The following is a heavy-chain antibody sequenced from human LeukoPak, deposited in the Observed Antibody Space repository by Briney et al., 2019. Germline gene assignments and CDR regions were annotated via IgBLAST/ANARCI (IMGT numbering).Heavy chain of an antibody. CDR2: IYYRGST. CDR3: ARLRGYSGYAESDFDY. J-gene: IGHJ4*02. Sequence: SETLSLTCTVSGGSISSYYWSWIRQPPGKGLEWIGYIYYRGSTYYNPSLKSRVTISVDTSKNQFSLKLSSVAAADTAVYYCARLRGYSGYAESDFDYWGQGTLVTVSS. D-gene: IGHD5-12*01. V-gene: IGHV4-59*12. CDR1: GGSISSYY.